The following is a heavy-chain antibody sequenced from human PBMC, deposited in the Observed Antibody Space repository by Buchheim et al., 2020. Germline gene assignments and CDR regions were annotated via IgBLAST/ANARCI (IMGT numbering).Heavy chain of an antibody. CDR1: GFTFSSYG. J-gene: IGHJ6*02. CDR2: ISYDGSNK. V-gene: IGHV3-30*18. D-gene: IGHD6-6*01. Sequence: VQLLESGGGLVQPGRSLRLSCAASGFTFSSYGMHWVRQAPGKGLEWVAVISYDGSNKYYADSVKGRFTISRDNSKNTLYLQMNSLRAEDTAVYYCAKTYSSSFYYYGMDVWGQGTT. CDR3: AKTYSSSFYYYGMDV.